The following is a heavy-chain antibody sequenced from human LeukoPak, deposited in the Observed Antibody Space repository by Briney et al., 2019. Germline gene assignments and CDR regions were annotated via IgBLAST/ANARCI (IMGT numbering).Heavy chain of an antibody. CDR1: GFTFSSYW. CDR3: ARLDILTGNYYYFNF. V-gene: IGHV3-74*01. CDR2: ISGDGSTT. Sequence: GGSLRLSCAASGFTFSSYWMHWVRQAPGMGLVWVSRISGDGSTTSYADSVKGRFTISRDNAKNALYLQMNSLRAEDTAVYYCARLDILTGNYYYFNFWGQGTLVTVSS. J-gene: IGHJ4*02. D-gene: IGHD3-9*01.